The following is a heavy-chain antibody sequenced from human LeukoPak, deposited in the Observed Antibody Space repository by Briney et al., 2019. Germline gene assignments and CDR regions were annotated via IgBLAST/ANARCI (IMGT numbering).Heavy chain of an antibody. V-gene: IGHV4-39*01. CDR1: GGSISSTTYY. D-gene: IGHD3-22*01. J-gene: IGHJ5*02. Sequence: PSETLSLTCSVSGGSISSTTYYWAWIRQPPGKGLEWIGTIYYSGSTYYNPSLKSRVTISVDTSNNKFSLKLRSVTAADTAVYYCARHRGDYDSSGYYWFDPWSQGTLVTVSS. CDR2: IYYSGST. CDR3: ARHRGDYDSSGYYWFDP.